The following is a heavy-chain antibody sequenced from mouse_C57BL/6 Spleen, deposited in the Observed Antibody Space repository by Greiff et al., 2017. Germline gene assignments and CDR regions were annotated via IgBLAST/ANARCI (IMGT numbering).Heavy chain of an antibody. CDR2: ISYDGSN. J-gene: IGHJ2*01. V-gene: IGHV3-6*01. Sequence: EVQLQESGPGLVKPSQSLSLTCSVTGYSITSGYYWNWIRQFPGNKLEWMGYISYDGSNNYNPSLKNRISITRDTSKNQFFLTLNSVTTEDTATYYCARGDYYDYNFDYWGQGTTLTVSS. CDR1: GYSITSGYY. CDR3: ARGDYYDYNFDY. D-gene: IGHD2-4*01.